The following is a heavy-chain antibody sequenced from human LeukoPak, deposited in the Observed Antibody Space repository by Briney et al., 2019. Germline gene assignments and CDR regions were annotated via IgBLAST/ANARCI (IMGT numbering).Heavy chain of an antibody. CDR3: ARAGVEYQHNSFDP. J-gene: IGHJ5*02. V-gene: IGHV1-69*06. CDR1: GGTFSSYA. Sequence: SVKVSCKASGGTFSSYAISWVRQAPGQGLEWMGGIIPIFGTANYAQKFQGRVTITADKSTSTAYMELSSLRSEDTAVYYCARAGVEYQHNSFDPWGQGTLVSVSS. D-gene: IGHD2-2*01. CDR2: IIPIFGTA.